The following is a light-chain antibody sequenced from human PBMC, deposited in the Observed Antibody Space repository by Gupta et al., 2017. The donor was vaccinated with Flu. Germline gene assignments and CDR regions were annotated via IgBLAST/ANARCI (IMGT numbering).Light chain of an antibody. V-gene: IGKV3-20*01. Sequence: PDTLSWSPGERAALSCRASESIGSILAWYQQKAGQPPRLLIYGASSKAAGIPDRFRGSGSGTEFTLIISRLEPEDIAVYYCQRYGYSPFTFGHGTRVDVK. CDR1: ESIGSI. J-gene: IGKJ3*01. CDR2: GAS. CDR3: QRYGYSPFT.